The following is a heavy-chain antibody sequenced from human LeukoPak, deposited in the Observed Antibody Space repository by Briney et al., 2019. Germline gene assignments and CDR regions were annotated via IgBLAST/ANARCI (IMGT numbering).Heavy chain of an antibody. CDR2: IIPIFGTA. CDR3: ARVAYQLLFNWFDP. CDR1: GGTFSSYA. D-gene: IGHD2-2*01. V-gene: IGHV1-69*13. Sequence: ASVKVSCKASGGTFSSYAISWVRQAPGQGLEWMGGIIPIFGTANYAQKFQGRVTITADESTSTAYMELSSLRSEDTAVYYCARVAYQLLFNWFDPWGQGTLVTVSS. J-gene: IGHJ5*02.